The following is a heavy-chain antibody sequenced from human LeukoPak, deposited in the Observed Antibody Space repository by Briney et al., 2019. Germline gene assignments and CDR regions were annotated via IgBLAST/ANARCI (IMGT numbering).Heavy chain of an antibody. D-gene: IGHD3-9*01. Sequence: SETLSLTCTVSGGSISSSSYYWGWIRQPPGKGLEWIGSIYYSGSTYYNPSLKSRVTISVDTSKNQFSLKLSSVTAADTAVYYCARDSDPYYDILTGYYYYYYMDVWGKGTTVTVSS. CDR2: IYYSGST. J-gene: IGHJ6*03. CDR3: ARDSDPYYDILTGYYYYYYMDV. V-gene: IGHV4-39*07. CDR1: GGSISSSSYY.